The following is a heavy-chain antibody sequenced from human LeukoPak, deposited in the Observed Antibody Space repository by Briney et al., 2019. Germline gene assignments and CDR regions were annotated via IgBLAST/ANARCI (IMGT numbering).Heavy chain of an antibody. V-gene: IGHV4-34*01. CDR2: INHSGGT. Sequence: SETLSLTCAVYGGSFSGYYWSWIRQPPGKGLEWIGEINHSGGTNYNPSLKSRVTISVDTSKNQFSLKLSSVTAADTAVYYCARGYQRFDYWGQGTLVTVSS. CDR1: GGSFSGYY. D-gene: IGHD2-2*01. CDR3: ARGYQRFDY. J-gene: IGHJ4*02.